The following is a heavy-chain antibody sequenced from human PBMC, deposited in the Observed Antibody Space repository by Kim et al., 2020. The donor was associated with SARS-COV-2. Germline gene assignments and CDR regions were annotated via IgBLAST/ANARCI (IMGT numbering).Heavy chain of an antibody. Sequence: ASVKVSCKASGYTFTSYGISWVRQAPGQGLEWMGWISAYNGNTNYAQKLQGGVTMTTDTSTSTAYMELRSLRSDDTAVYYCARDDRHGRSSGWYPDWFDPWGQGTLVTVSS. CDR2: ISAYNGNT. V-gene: IGHV1-18*01. CDR3: ARDDRHGRSSGWYPDWFDP. CDR1: GYTFTSYG. D-gene: IGHD6-19*01. J-gene: IGHJ5*02.